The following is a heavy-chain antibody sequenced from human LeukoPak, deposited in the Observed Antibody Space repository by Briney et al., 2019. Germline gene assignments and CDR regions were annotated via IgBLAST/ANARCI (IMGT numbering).Heavy chain of an antibody. D-gene: IGHD3-10*01. J-gene: IGHJ6*03. Sequence: NSSETLSLTCTVSGGSISSSSYYWGWIRQSPGKGLEWIGSVYYRGSTYYNPSLKSRVTISVDTSKNQFSLKLSSVTAADTAVYYCARHYYGSGSYYYYYYYMDVWGKGTTVTISS. V-gene: IGHV4-39*01. CDR1: GGSISSSSYY. CDR2: VYYRGST. CDR3: ARHYYGSGSYYYYYYYMDV.